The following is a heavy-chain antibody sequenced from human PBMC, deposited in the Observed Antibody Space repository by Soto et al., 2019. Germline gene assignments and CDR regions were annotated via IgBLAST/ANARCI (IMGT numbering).Heavy chain of an antibody. Sequence: ASVKVSCKVSGYTLTELSMHCVRQAPGKGLEWVGGFDPDGGKTSYAQKFQGRVTMTRDTSTSTVYMELSSLRSEDTAVYYCARDIVGYYGSGSYYKSSPYYYYGMDVWGQGTTVTVSS. V-gene: IGHV1-24*01. CDR3: ARDIVGYYGSGSYYKSSPYYYYGMDV. CDR1: GYTLTELS. CDR2: FDPDGGKT. D-gene: IGHD3-10*01. J-gene: IGHJ6*02.